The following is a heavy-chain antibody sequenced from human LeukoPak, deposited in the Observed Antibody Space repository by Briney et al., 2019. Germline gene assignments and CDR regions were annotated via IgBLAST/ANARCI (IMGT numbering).Heavy chain of an antibody. V-gene: IGHV1-2*02. CDR3: ARQAPEYYYDSSCYYSLIDYYFDY. CDR1: GYTFTGYY. J-gene: IGHJ4*02. D-gene: IGHD3-22*01. Sequence: ASVKVSCKASGYTFTGYYMHWVRQAPGQGLEWMGWINPNSGGTNYAQKFQGRVTMTRDTSISTAYMELSRLRSDDTAVYYCARQAPEYYYDSSCYYSLIDYYFDYWGQGTLVTVSS. CDR2: INPNSGGT.